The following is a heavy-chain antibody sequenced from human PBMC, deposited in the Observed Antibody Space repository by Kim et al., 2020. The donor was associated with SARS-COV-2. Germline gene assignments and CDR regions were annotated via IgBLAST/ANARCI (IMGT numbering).Heavy chain of an antibody. V-gene: IGHV3-7*01. CDR3: ARGKGLAD. Sequence: GSEKYYVDSVKGRFTISRDNAKNSLYLHMNGLRAEDTAVYYCARGKGLADWGQGTLVTVSS. CDR2: GSEK. D-gene: IGHD3-16*01. J-gene: IGHJ4*02.